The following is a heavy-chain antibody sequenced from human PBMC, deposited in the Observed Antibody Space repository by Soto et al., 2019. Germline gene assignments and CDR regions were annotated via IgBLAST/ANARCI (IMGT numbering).Heavy chain of an antibody. CDR3: ARGYCSGGSCQIFDY. J-gene: IGHJ4*02. CDR1: GYTFTSYG. V-gene: IGHV1-18*01. D-gene: IGHD2-15*01. CDR2: ISAYNGNT. Sequence: ASVKVSCKASGYTFTSYGISWVRQAPGQGLEWMGWISAYNGNTNYAQKLQGRVTMTTDTSTSTAYMELRSLRSDDTAVYYCARGYCSGGSCQIFDYWGQGTLVTVYS.